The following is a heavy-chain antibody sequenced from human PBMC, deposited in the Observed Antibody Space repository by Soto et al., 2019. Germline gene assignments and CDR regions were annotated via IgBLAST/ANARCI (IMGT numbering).Heavy chain of an antibody. J-gene: IGHJ4*02. Sequence: QVPLVESGGGVVPPGRSLRLSCAASGFTFSSYAMHWFRQAPGKGLEWVAVISYDGSNKYYADSVKGRFAISRDYSENTLYLQMNRLIAEDAAVYYCARSYSSSSYFAYCGQGTLVTVSS. CDR3: ARSYSSSSYFAY. D-gene: IGHD6-6*01. CDR2: ISYDGSNK. V-gene: IGHV3-30*09. CDR1: GFTFSSYA.